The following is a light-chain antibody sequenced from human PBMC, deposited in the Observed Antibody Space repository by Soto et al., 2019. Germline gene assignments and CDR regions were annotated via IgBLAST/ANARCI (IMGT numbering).Light chain of an antibody. CDR3: QQRSNWPLT. V-gene: IGKV3-11*01. Sequence: EIVLTQSPATLSLSPGERATLSSRAGQSVSSYLAWYQQKPGQAPSLLIYDPSNRATGIPARFSGSGSGTDFNLPISSLEPEDFAVYYCQQRSNWPLTFGGGTKVEIK. CDR2: DPS. J-gene: IGKJ4*01. CDR1: QSVSSY.